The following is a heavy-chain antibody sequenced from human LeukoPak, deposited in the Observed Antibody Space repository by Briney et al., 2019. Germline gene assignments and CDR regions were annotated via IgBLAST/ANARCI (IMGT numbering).Heavy chain of an antibody. Sequence: ASVKVSCKASGYTFTSYGISWVRQAPGQGLEWMGWISAYNGNTNYAQKLQGRVTMTTDTSTSTAYMELRSLRSDDTAVYYCARDLDPDTTLLRGVPDAFDIWGQGTMVTVSS. CDR2: ISAYNGNT. CDR1: GYTFTSYG. J-gene: IGHJ3*02. V-gene: IGHV1-18*01. D-gene: IGHD3-10*01. CDR3: ARDLDPDTTLLRGVPDAFDI.